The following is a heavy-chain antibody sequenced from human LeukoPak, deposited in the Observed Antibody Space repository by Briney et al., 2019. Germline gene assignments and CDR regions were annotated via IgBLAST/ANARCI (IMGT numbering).Heavy chain of an antibody. CDR2: IYESGST. V-gene: IGHV4-38-2*01. J-gene: IGHJ4*02. Sequence: KPSETLSLTCAVSGYSISSGYYWGWIRHPPWKGLEGIGSIYESGSTYDNPSLKSRVTISVDTSKNQFSLKLSSVTAADTALYYCARRGYYDSSGYSRGYHVRGLYYFDYWGQGTLVTVSS. CDR3: ARRGYYDSSGYSRGYHVRGLYYFDY. D-gene: IGHD3-22*01. CDR1: GYSISSGYY.